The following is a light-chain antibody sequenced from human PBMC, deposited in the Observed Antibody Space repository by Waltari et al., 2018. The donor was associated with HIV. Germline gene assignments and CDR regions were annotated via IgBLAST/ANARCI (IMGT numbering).Light chain of an antibody. CDR3: SSYSARGFVV. Sequence: HSALTQPASVSGSPGQSITISCTGPTRDISDFNFVSWYQQSPGRAPELIIFEVYSRPSGISDRFSGSKSGVTASLTISALRAEDEADYFCSSYSARGFVVFGGGTKVTVL. J-gene: IGLJ3*02. V-gene: IGLV2-14*01. CDR2: EVY. CDR1: TRDISDFNF.